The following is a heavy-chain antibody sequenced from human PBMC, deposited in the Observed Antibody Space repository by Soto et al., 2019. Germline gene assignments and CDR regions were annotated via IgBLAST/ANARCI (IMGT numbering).Heavy chain of an antibody. CDR1: GYTFTDNQ. CDR2: IDPKSGDT. Sequence: QVQLVQSGAEVKKPGASVKVSCKASGYTFTDNQIHWLRRAPGQRLEWMGRIDPKSGDTNFAPTYQGRVTMTRDTSTNTVYMELTRLTSGDTAIYFCARRHLRDYIRWNFDPWAQGTLVTVSS. J-gene: IGHJ5*02. D-gene: IGHD3-16*01. V-gene: IGHV1-2*02. CDR3: ARRHLRDYIRWNFDP.